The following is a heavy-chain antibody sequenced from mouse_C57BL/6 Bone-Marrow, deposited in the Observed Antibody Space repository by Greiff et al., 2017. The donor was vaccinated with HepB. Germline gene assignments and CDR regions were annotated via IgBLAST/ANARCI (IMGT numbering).Heavy chain of an antibody. CDR3: ARRGWLPAYAMDY. D-gene: IGHD2-3*01. J-gene: IGHJ4*01. Sequence: VQLQQSGPELVKPGASVKISCKASGYTFTDYYMNWVKQSHGKSLEWIGDINPNNGGTSYNQKFKGKATLTVDKSSSTAYMELRSLTSEDSAVYYCARRGWLPAYAMDYWGQGTSVTVSS. CDR1: GYTFTDYY. V-gene: IGHV1-26*01. CDR2: INPNNGGT.